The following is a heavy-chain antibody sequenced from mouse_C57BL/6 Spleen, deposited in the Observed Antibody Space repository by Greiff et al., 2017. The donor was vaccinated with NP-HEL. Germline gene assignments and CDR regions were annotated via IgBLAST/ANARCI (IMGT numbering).Heavy chain of an antibody. J-gene: IGHJ3*01. Sequence: VQLQQSGPELVKPGASVKISCKASGYSFTGYYMNWVKQSPEKSLEWIGEINPSTGGTTYNQKFKAKATLTVDKSSSTAYMQLKSLTSEDSAVYYCARQYYGSTSFAYWGQGTLVTVSA. D-gene: IGHD1-1*01. CDR3: ARQYYGSTSFAY. CDR2: INPSTGGT. CDR1: GYSFTGYY. V-gene: IGHV1-42*01.